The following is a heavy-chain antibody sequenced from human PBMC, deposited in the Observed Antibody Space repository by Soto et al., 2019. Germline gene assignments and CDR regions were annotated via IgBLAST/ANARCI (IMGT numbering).Heavy chain of an antibody. D-gene: IGHD2-2*01. J-gene: IGHJ4*02. Sequence: GGSLRLSWTASGFTFGDYAMSCFRQAPGKGLEWVGFIRSKAYGGTTEYAASVKGRFTISRDDSKSIAYLQMNSLKTEDTAVYYCTRDPLGYCSSTSCITPLLLDYWGQGTLVTVSS. CDR1: GFTFGDYA. V-gene: IGHV3-49*03. CDR3: TRDPLGYCSSTSCITPLLLDY. CDR2: IRSKAYGGTT.